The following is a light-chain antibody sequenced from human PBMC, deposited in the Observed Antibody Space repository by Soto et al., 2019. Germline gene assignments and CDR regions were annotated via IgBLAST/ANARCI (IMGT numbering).Light chain of an antibody. CDR1: QGISND. CDR2: AAS. Sequence: IRMTQSPSSLSASTGDRVTITCRASQGISNDLGWYQQKPGLAPKRLISAASTLQSGVPSRFRGSGSGTEFSLTISGLQTEDFATYYCLQHHSYPWTFGQGTKVDIK. V-gene: IGKV1-17*01. CDR3: LQHHSYPWT. J-gene: IGKJ1*01.